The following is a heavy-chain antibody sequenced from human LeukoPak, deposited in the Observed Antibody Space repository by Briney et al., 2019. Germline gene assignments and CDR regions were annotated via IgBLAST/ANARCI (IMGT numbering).Heavy chain of an antibody. Sequence: PSETVSLTCAVSGGSISSSNWWSWVRQPPGKGLEWIGEIYHSGSTNYNPSLKSRVTISVDKSKNQFSLKLSSVTAADTAVYYCARYQGWGPRTFDYWGQGTLVTVSS. J-gene: IGHJ4*02. D-gene: IGHD2-2*01. CDR2: IYHSGST. CDR3: ARYQGWGPRTFDY. V-gene: IGHV4-4*02. CDR1: GGSISSSNW.